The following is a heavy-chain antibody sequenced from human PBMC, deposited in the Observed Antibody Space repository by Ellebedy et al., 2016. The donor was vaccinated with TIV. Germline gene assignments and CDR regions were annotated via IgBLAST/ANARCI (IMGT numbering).Heavy chain of an antibody. D-gene: IGHD1-26*01. CDR2: ISAYNGNT. Sequence: ASVKVSCXASGYTFTSYGISWVRQAPGQGLEWMGWISAYNGNTNYAQKFQGRVTMTRNTSISTAYMELSSLRSEDTAVYYCARGQGLRWEPRDWGQGTLVTVSS. V-gene: IGHV1-18*01. CDR1: GYTFTSYG. J-gene: IGHJ4*02. CDR3: ARGQGLRWEPRD.